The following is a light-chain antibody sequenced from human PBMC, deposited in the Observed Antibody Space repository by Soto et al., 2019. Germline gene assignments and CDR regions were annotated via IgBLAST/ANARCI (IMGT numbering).Light chain of an antibody. CDR3: EHYDHLPPFT. Sequence: DIQMTQSPSSLSASVGDRVTITCQASQDIRKYLSWYNQKPGRAPKLLIYGASNLETGVPSRFSGSGYGSDFTFTISSLQPEDVATYDCEHYDHLPPFTVGPGTKVAVK. V-gene: IGKV1-33*01. CDR2: GAS. J-gene: IGKJ3*01. CDR1: QDIRKY.